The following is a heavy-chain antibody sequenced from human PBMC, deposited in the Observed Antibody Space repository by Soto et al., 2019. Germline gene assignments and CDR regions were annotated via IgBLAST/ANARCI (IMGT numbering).Heavy chain of an antibody. CDR1: GFTFSSYS. CDR2: ISSSSSYI. V-gene: IGHV3-21*01. CDR3: GSSMITFGGVMVGYYYYMDV. J-gene: IGHJ6*03. Sequence: EVQLVESGGGLVKPGGSLRLSCAASGFTFSSYSMNWVRQAPGKGLEWVSSISSSSSYIYYADSVKGRFTISRDNAKNSLYLQMNSLRAEDTAVYYCGSSMITFGGVMVGYYYYMDVWGKGTTVTVSS. D-gene: IGHD3-16*01.